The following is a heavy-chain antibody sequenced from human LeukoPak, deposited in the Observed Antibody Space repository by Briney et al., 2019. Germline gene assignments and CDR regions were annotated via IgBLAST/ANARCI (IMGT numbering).Heavy chain of an antibody. CDR1: GYSFTSYG. CDR2: ISGYNGNT. V-gene: IGHV1-18*01. J-gene: IGHJ3*02. CDR3: ARDRTYSYDSSGQDAFGI. Sequence: ASVKVSCKASGYSFTSYGITWVRQAPGQGLEWMGWISGYNGNTNYAQKVKGRVTMTTETSTRTAYMELRSLGSDDTAVYYCARDRTYSYDSSGQDAFGIWGQGTIVTVSS. D-gene: IGHD3-22*01.